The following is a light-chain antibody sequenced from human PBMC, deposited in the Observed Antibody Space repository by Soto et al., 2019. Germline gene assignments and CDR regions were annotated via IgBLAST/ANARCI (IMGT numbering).Light chain of an antibody. CDR1: QSVSNSY. V-gene: IGKV3-15*01. CDR2: GTS. CDR3: QQYHNWPSVT. J-gene: IGKJ1*01. Sequence: EIVLTQSPGTLSFSPGERATLSCRASQSVSNSYLAWYQQKPGQSPRLLIYGTSTRATGVPARFSGGGSGTEFTLTISSLQSEDFAVYYCQQYHNWPSVTFGQGTKVDIK.